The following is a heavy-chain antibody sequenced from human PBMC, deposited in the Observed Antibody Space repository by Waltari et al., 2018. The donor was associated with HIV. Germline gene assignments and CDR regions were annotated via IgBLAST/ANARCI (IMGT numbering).Heavy chain of an antibody. Sequence: QVLLQESGPGLVKPSETLSLTCTVSGDSISSSSYYWGWIRQPPGKGLEWIGTIYYSGRTWYIPSITNRDTISLDTATNHLSRKLSCWTRGDTGRYYCARFGVCCSSSSYPGHQYYYSMDVWVQGTTVTVYS. V-gene: IGHV4-39*07. D-gene: IGHD2-2*01. CDR2: IYYSGRT. CDR3: ARFGVCCSSSSYPGHQYYYSMDV. CDR1: GDSISSSSYY. J-gene: IGHJ6*02.